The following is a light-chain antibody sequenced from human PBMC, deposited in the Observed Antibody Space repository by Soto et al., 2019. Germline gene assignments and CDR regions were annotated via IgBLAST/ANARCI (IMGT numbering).Light chain of an antibody. Sequence: EIVLTQSPGTLSVSLGERATLSCRASQSISSNSYVAWYQQKPGQAPRLLIYGASTRATGIPDRFSGSGSGTDFTLTITRLEPEDFAMYYCQQYDSSPPAFTFGPGTKVDLK. CDR2: GAS. J-gene: IGKJ3*01. CDR3: QQYDSSPPAFT. V-gene: IGKV3-20*01. CDR1: QSISSNSY.